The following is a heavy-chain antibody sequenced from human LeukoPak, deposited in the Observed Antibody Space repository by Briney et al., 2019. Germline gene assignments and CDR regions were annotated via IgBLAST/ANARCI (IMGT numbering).Heavy chain of an antibody. V-gene: IGHV3-23*01. CDR3: ANGLPYNSGWEGGLTY. D-gene: IGHD6-19*01. Sequence: PGGSLRLSCAASGFTFSNYAMTWVRQAPGKGLEWVSTSVTAVSTYYANSVKGRFTISRDNSKNTLHSQMNSLRAEDTAVYYCANGLPYNSGWEGGLTYWGQGTLVTVSS. CDR2: SVTAVST. CDR1: GFTFSNYA. J-gene: IGHJ4*02.